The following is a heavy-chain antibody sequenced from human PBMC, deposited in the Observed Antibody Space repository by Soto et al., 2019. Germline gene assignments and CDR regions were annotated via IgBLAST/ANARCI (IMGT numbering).Heavy chain of an antibody. J-gene: IGHJ4*02. V-gene: IGHV1-2*02. D-gene: IGHD3-10*01. CDR2: IDPRSGGT. CDR1: GYPITTYY. CDR3: ATDDYGIFPY. Sequence: QVQLVQSGTEVKKPGASVKVSCIVSGYPITTYYIHWVRQAPGQGLEWVGWIDPRSGGTVYEQKFQGRVTMTRDTSISTVYMDLSGLTSDDTALYYCATDDYGIFPYWGQGSLVTVSS.